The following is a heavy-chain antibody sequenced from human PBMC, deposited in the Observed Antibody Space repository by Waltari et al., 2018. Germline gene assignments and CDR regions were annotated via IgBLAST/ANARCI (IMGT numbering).Heavy chain of an antibody. CDR3: AREPLGAAAGPGAVFDY. Sequence: QVQLQESGPGLVKPSETLSLTCTVSGGSISSHYWSWIRQPPGKGLEWIGYIYYSGSPNYNPSLKSRVTISVDTSKNQFSLKLSSVTAADTAVYYCAREPLGAAAGPGAVFDYWGQGTLVTVSS. V-gene: IGHV4-59*11. J-gene: IGHJ4*02. CDR2: IYYSGSP. CDR1: GGSISSHY. D-gene: IGHD6-13*01.